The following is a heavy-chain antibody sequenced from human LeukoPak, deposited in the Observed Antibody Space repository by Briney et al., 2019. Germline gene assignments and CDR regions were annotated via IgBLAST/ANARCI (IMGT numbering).Heavy chain of an antibody. CDR3: ARTWGGYYIDY. Sequence: ASETLSLTCAVYGGSFGGYYWSWIRQPPGRGLEWIGEINHSGSTNYNPSLKRRVTISVDTSKNQFSLKLSSVTAADTAVYYCARTWGGYYIDYWGQGTLVTVSS. D-gene: IGHD3-16*01. CDR2: INHSGST. V-gene: IGHV4-34*01. J-gene: IGHJ4*02. CDR1: GGSFGGYY.